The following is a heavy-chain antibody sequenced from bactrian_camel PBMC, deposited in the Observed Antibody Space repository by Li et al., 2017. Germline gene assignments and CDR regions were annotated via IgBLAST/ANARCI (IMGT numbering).Heavy chain of an antibody. CDR2: IWTRSGST. Sequence: HVQLVESGGGSVQAGGSLRLSCAGSGYASWKCMGWFRQAPGKGREGVAAIWTRSGSTYYADSVKGRFTISQDNARSTLYLQMDSLKPEDSAMYYCAAERYLLRCGTWLLYADTHLYAWGQGTQVTVS. CDR1: GYASWKC. D-gene: IGHD1*01. CDR3: AAERYLLRCGTWLLYADTHLYA. J-gene: IGHJ6*01. V-gene: IGHV3S1*01.